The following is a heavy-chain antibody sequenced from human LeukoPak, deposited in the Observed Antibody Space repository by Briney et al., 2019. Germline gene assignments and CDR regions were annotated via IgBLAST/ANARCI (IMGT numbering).Heavy chain of an antibody. Sequence: GGSLRLSCAASGFTFSSYGMSWVRQAPGKGLEWVSAISGSGGSTYYADSVKGRFTISRDNSKNTLYLQMNSLRAEDTAVYYCAKHSSGWYSEFDYWGQGTLVTVSS. CDR2: ISGSGGST. CDR3: AKHSSGWYSEFDY. D-gene: IGHD6-19*01. V-gene: IGHV3-23*01. J-gene: IGHJ4*02. CDR1: GFTFSSYG.